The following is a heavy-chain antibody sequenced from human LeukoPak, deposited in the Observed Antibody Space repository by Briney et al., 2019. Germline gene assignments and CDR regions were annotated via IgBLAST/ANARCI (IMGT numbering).Heavy chain of an antibody. J-gene: IGHJ4*02. D-gene: IGHD4-23*01. Sequence: GGSLRLSCTASGFTFGDYAMSWVRQAPGKGLEWVGFIRSKAYGSTTEYAASVKGRFTISRDDSKSIAYLQMNSLKTEDTAVYYCTRAPYGGNSLATYWGQGTLVTVSS. V-gene: IGHV3-49*04. CDR2: IRSKAYGSTT. CDR1: GFTFGDYA. CDR3: TRAPYGGNSLATY.